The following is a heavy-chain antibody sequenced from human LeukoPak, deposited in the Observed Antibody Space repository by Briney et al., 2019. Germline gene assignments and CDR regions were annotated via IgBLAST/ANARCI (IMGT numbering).Heavy chain of an antibody. Sequence: GGSLRLSCAASGFTFSSYWMSWVRQAPGKGLEWVANIKQDGSEKYYVDSVKGRFTISRDNAKNSLYLQMNSLRAEDTAVYYCARDDPMGYGDYLYYYYGMDVWGQGTTVTVSS. CDR3: ARDDPMGYGDYLYYYYGMDV. D-gene: IGHD4-17*01. J-gene: IGHJ6*02. CDR2: IKQDGSEK. V-gene: IGHV3-7*01. CDR1: GFTFSSYW.